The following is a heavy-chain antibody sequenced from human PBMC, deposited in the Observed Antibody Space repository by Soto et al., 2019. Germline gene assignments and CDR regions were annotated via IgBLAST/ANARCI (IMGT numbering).Heavy chain of an antibody. V-gene: IGHV4-34*01. J-gene: IGHJ3*02. CDR2: INHSGST. CDR3: ARVDGSGVKAVAGPGDAFDS. Sequence: PSETLSLTCAVYGGSFSGYYWSWIRQPPGKGLEWIGEINHSGSTNYNPSLKSRVTISVDTSKNQFSLKLSSVTAADTAVYYCARVDGSGVKAVAGPGDAFDSWGQGTMVTVSS. D-gene: IGHD6-19*01. CDR1: GGSFSGYY.